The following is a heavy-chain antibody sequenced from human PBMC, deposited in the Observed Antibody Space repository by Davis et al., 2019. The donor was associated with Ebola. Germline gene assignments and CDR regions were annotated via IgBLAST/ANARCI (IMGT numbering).Heavy chain of an antibody. Sequence: SETLSLTCAVYGGSFSGYYWSWIRQPPGKGLEWIGEINHSGSTNYNPSLKSRVTISVDTSKNQFSLKLSSVTAADTAVYYCARGRVGRVTYADYWGQGTLVTVSS. D-gene: IGHD2-21*02. CDR2: INHSGST. CDR1: GGSFSGYY. V-gene: IGHV4-34*01. J-gene: IGHJ4*02. CDR3: ARGRVGRVTYADY.